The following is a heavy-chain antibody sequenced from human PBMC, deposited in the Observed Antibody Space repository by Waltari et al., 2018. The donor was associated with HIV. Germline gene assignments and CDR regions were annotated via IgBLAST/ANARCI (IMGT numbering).Heavy chain of an antibody. D-gene: IGHD6-13*01. CDR1: GGSISSSSYD. CDR3: ARAEIAADGGDWFDP. CDR2: IYYSGST. J-gene: IGHJ5*02. V-gene: IGHV4-39*07. Sequence: QLQLQESGPGLAKPSETLSLTCTVSGGSISSSSYDWGWIRQPPGKGLDWIGSIYYSGSTYCNPSRKCLVTISVDASKNEVFLRLGSGTAADTAVYYCARAEIAADGGDWFDPWGQGTLVTVSS.